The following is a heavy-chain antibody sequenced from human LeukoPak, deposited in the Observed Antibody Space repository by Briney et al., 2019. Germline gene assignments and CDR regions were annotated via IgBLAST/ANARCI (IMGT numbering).Heavy chain of an antibody. D-gene: IGHD3-10*01. CDR2: ISGSGGST. CDR1: GFTFSSYG. CDR3: AKFLQDGSGSYYNEGFDI. Sequence: PSGGSLRLSCAASGFTFSSYGMSWVRQAPGKGLEWVSAISGSGGSTYYADSVKGRFTISRDNSKNTLYLQMNSLRAEDTAVYYCAKFLQDGSGSYYNEGFDIWGQGTMVTVSS. V-gene: IGHV3-23*01. J-gene: IGHJ3*02.